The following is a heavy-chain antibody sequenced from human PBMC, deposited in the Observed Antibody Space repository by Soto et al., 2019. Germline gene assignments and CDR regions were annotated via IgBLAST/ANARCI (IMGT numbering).Heavy chain of an antibody. Sequence: XVCLRLSCAACGFSFSSYSVNWVGQAPGKGLEWVSSISSSSSYIYYADSVKGRFTISRDNAKNSLYLQMNSLRAEDTAVYYCARVGYYYDSRDPDDAFDIWAQGTMVTVPS. CDR2: ISSSSSYI. D-gene: IGHD3-22*01. J-gene: IGHJ3*02. CDR1: GFSFSSYS. CDR3: ARVGYYYDSRDPDDAFDI. V-gene: IGHV3-21*01.